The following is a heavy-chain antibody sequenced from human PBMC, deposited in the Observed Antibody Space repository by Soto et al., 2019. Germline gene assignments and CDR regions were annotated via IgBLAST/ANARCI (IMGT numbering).Heavy chain of an antibody. CDR2: IIPIFGRL. J-gene: IGHJ5*02. V-gene: IGHV1-69*01. D-gene: IGHD6-13*01. CDR1: GGTFGSYT. Sequence: QVQLVQSGPEVKKPGSSVTVSCKAYGGTFGSYTISWVRQAPGQGLEWLGGIIPIFGRLDYAQKFQGRLTISADESTSTVSLELGSLTSEDTAVYYCARSTDSSDVHRWFDPWGQGTVVTVSS. CDR3: ARSTDSSDVHRWFDP.